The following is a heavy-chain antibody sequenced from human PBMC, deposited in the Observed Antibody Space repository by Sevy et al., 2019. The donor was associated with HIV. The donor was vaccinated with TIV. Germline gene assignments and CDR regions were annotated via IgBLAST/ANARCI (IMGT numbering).Heavy chain of an antibody. D-gene: IGHD2-15*01. CDR3: TTDHRRDGIVVVPFEY. CDR2: IRSKAGGGTT. V-gene: IGHV3-15*01. Sequence: GGSLRLACAASGFTFSNAWMSWVRQSPGKGLEWVGRIRSKAGGGTTDYATIVKGKFTISRDDSRDILYLQLNSLETEDTAVYYCTTDHRRDGIVVVPFEYWGQGTLVTVSS. CDR1: GFTFSNAW. J-gene: IGHJ4*02.